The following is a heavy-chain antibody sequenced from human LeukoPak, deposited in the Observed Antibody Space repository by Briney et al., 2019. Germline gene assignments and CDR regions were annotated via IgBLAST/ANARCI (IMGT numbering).Heavy chain of an antibody. D-gene: IGHD6-13*01. CDR3: ATGGYSSSWYSWGYFDY. CDR2: INHSGST. Sequence: SETLSLTCAVYGGSFSGYYWSWIRQPPGKGLEWIGEINHSGSTNYNPSLKSRVTISVDTSKNQFSLRLNSVTAADTAVYYCATGGYSSSWYSWGYFDYWGQGTLVAVSS. CDR1: GGSFSGYY. J-gene: IGHJ4*02. V-gene: IGHV4-34*01.